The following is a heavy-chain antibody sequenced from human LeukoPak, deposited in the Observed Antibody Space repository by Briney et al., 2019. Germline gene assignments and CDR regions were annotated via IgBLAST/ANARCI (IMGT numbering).Heavy chain of an antibody. J-gene: IGHJ6*02. Sequence: GGSLRLSCAASGFTFSSYAMHWVRQAPGKGLEWVAVISYDGSNKYYADSVKGRFTISRDNSKNTLYLQMNSLRAEDTAVYYCARGPYIAAAGTYPYYYGMDVWGQGTTVTVSS. V-gene: IGHV3-30-3*01. CDR3: ARGPYIAAAGTYPYYYGMDV. D-gene: IGHD6-13*01. CDR2: ISYDGSNK. CDR1: GFTFSSYA.